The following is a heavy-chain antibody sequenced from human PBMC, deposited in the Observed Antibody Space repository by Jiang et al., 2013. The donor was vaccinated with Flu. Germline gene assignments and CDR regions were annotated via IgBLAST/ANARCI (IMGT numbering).Heavy chain of an antibody. D-gene: IGHD3-3*02. Sequence: GAEVKKPGSSVKVSCKASGGTFISYALSWVRQAPGQGLEWMGGIIPIVGITNYARNFQGRVTITADKSSGTAYMELSSLKSEDTAMYYCAATPMKISDWYLDVWGRGTLVTVSS. V-gene: IGHV1-69*17. J-gene: IGHJ2*01. CDR1: GGTFISYA. CDR3: AATPMKISDWYLDV. CDR2: IIPIVGIT.